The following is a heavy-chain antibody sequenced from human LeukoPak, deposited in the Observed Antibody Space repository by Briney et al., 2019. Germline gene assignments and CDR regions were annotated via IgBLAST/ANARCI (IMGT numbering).Heavy chain of an antibody. CDR3: ARDGYCSSTSCYYFDY. CDR1: GFTFSNYW. J-gene: IGHJ4*02. CDR2: ITSDGSRT. Sequence: GGSLRLSCAASGFTFSNYWIHWVRQAPGKGLVWVSRITSDGSRTSYADSVKGRFTISRDNAKNTLYLQMNSLRAEDTAVYYCARDGYCSSTSCYYFDYWGQGTLVTVSS. V-gene: IGHV3-74*01. D-gene: IGHD2-2*01.